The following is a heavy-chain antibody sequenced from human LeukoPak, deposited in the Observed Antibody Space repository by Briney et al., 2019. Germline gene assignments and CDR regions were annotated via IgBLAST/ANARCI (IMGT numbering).Heavy chain of an antibody. D-gene: IGHD2-21*01. Sequence: GGSLRLSCAASGLTFSSYAMNWVRQAPGKGLEWVSTIRESSGDTYYEDSVKGRFTIYRDISRNTVYLQMNNLRVEDTAVYFCAKRPISGDDKSFDYWGQGLLVTVSS. CDR3: AKRPISGDDKSFDY. V-gene: IGHV3-23*01. J-gene: IGHJ4*02. CDR1: GLTFSSYA. CDR2: IRESSGDT.